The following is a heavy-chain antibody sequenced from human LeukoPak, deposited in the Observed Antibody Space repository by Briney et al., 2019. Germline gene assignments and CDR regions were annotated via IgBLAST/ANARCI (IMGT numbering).Heavy chain of an antibody. J-gene: IGHJ4*02. Sequence: ASVKVSCKASGYTFTNYYMHWVRQAPGQGLEWMGWINPNSGGTNYAQKFQGWVTMTRDTSISTAYMELSRLRSDDTAVYYCARDKSYYDSSGYYYYFDYWGQGTLVTVSS. D-gene: IGHD3-22*01. V-gene: IGHV1-2*04. CDR3: ARDKSYYDSSGYYYYFDY. CDR1: GYTFTNYY. CDR2: INPNSGGT.